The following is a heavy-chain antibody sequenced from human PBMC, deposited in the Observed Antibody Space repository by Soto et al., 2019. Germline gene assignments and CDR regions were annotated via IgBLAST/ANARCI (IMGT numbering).Heavy chain of an antibody. CDR1: GGSISSYY. CDR2: VHPNGNI. V-gene: IGHV4-59*06. D-gene: IGHD6-25*01. CDR3: VRGSDPYKCGF. Sequence: SETLSLTCTVSGGSISSYYWSWIRQPPGKGLQWLGHVHPNGNIYYNPSLQSRFTMSMDTSNNQVSLQLNSVTVADTAVYYCVRGSDPYKCGFWGQGALVTVSS. J-gene: IGHJ4*02.